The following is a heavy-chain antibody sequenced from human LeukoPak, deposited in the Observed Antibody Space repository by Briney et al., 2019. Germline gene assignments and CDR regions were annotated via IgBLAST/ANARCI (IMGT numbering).Heavy chain of an antibody. D-gene: IGHD6-19*01. V-gene: IGHV3-15*05. CDR3: ARGYSSGWYDYYYMDV. J-gene: IGHJ6*03. CDR1: GFTFSNAW. Sequence: GGSLRLSCAVPGFTFSNAWMSWVRQAPGKGLEWVGRIKSNTDGGTTDYAAPVRGRFTISRDNAKNSLYLQMNSLRAEDTALYYCARGYSSGWYDYYYMDVWGKGTTVTVSS. CDR2: IKSNTDGGTT.